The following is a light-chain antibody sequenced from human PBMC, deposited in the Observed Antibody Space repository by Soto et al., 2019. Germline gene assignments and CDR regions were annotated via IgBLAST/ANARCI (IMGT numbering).Light chain of an antibody. V-gene: IGLV1-44*01. J-gene: IGLJ3*02. CDR1: SSNIGSNT. CDR2: GNN. CDR3: AAWDDSLNGWV. Sequence: QSVLTQPPSASGTPGQRVTISCSGSSSNIGSNTVNWYQQLPGTAPKHLIYGNNHRPSGVPDRFSGSKSGTSASLAISGLQSEDEADYYCAAWDDSLNGWVFGGGTKLTVL.